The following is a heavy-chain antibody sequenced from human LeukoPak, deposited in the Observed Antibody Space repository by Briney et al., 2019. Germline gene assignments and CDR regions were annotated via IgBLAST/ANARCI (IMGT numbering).Heavy chain of an antibody. D-gene: IGHD6-6*01. CDR3: ARDGEWSSSPLDH. V-gene: IGHV4-4*07. J-gene: IGHJ4*02. Sequence: SSETLSLTCTVSGGSIRSFYWSWVRQPAGKGLEWIGRIYTSGTTSYNPSVKSRVTMSVDTSKNQFSLNLTSLTAADTAVYYCARDGEWSSSPLDHWGQGALVTVSS. CDR1: GGSIRSFY. CDR2: IYTSGTT.